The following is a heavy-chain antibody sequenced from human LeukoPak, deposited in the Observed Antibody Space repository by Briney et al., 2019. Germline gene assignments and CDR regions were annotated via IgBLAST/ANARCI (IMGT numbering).Heavy chain of an antibody. Sequence: GGSLRLSCAASGFTFSSYSMDWVRQAPGKGLEWVSSIGSSSGYIYYADSVKGRFTISRDNAKNSLYLQMNSLRAEDTAVYYCARDAGYCSSSTCYATIDYWGQGTLVTVSS. CDR3: ARDAGYCSSSTCYATIDY. V-gene: IGHV3-21*01. D-gene: IGHD2-2*01. CDR1: GFTFSSYS. J-gene: IGHJ4*02. CDR2: IGSSSGYI.